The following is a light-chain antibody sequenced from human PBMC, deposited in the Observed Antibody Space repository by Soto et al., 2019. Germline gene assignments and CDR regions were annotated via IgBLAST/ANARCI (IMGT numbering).Light chain of an antibody. CDR1: QNVDTF. Sequence: DIVLTQSPGTLSLSPGERASLSXRASQNVDTFLAWYQQKPGHSPRLLIYDASTRATGIPARFSGSGSGTDFTLTISSLEPEDFAVYYCQQRFNWPRTFGQGTKV. CDR3: QQRFNWPRT. CDR2: DAS. V-gene: IGKV3-11*01. J-gene: IGKJ1*01.